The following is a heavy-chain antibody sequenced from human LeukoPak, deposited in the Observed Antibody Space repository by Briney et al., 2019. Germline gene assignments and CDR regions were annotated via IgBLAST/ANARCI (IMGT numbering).Heavy chain of an antibody. CDR3: TRAIIVVVPAAMYGWFDP. J-gene: IGHJ5*02. CDR2: IRSKAYGGTT. V-gene: IGHV3-49*04. D-gene: IGHD2-2*01. CDR1: GFTFGDYA. Sequence: PGGSLRLSCTASGFTFGDYAMSRVRQAPGKGLEWVGFIRSKAYGGTTEYAASVKGRFTISRDDSRSIAYLQMNSLKTEDTAVYYCTRAIIVVVPAAMYGWFDPWGQGTLVTVSS.